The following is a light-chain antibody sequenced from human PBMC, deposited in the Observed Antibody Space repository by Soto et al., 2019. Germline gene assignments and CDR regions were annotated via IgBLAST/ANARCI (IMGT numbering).Light chain of an antibody. Sequence: QSVLTQPASVSGSPGQSITISCNGTSSDIGGYNYVSWYQQHPGKAPKLMISEVTNRPSGVSNRFSGSKSGNTASLTISGLQTEDEADYYCCSYTTTSTPFVFGTGTKVTVL. CDR1: SSDIGGYNY. CDR3: CSYTTTSTPFV. CDR2: EVT. J-gene: IGLJ1*01. V-gene: IGLV2-14*01.